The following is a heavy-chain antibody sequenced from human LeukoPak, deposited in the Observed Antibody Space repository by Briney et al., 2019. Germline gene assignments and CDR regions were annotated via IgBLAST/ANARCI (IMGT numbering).Heavy chain of an antibody. V-gene: IGHV3-23*01. J-gene: IGHJ6*02. Sequence: GGSLRLSCAASGFIFNNYAMSWVRQAPGQGLEWVSTISGTGGSTYYADSVKGRFTISRDNSKNTLYLQMNSLRAEDTAVYYCAKVLGKGYYGMDVWGQGTTVTVSS. CDR1: GFIFNNYA. CDR3: AKVLGKGYYGMDV. D-gene: IGHD4-23*01. CDR2: ISGTGGST.